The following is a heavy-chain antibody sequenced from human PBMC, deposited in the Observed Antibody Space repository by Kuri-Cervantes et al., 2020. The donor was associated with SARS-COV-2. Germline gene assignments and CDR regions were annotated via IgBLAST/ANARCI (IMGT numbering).Heavy chain of an antibody. D-gene: IGHD6-13*01. CDR3: AVSIAAAPLDFDY. CDR2: INAGNGNT. V-gene: IGHV1-3*01. Sequence: ASVRVSCKASGYTFTSYAMHWVRQAPGQRLEWMGWINAGNGNTKYSQKFQGRVTITRDTSASTAYMELSSLRSEDTAVYYCAVSIAAAPLDFDYWGQGTLVTVSS. J-gene: IGHJ4*02. CDR1: GYTFTSYA.